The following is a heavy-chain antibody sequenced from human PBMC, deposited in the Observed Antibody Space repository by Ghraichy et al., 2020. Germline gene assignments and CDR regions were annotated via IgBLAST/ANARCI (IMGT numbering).Heavy chain of an antibody. Sequence: SVKVSCKASGGTFSSYAISWVRQAPGQGLEWMGRIIPIFGTANYAQKFQGRVTITADESTSTAYMELSSLRSEDTAVYYCARLRRIGELYAFDIWGQGTMVTVSS. J-gene: IGHJ3*02. CDR3: ARLRRIGELYAFDI. D-gene: IGHD3-10*01. CDR2: IIPIFGTA. CDR1: GGTFSSYA. V-gene: IGHV1-69*13.